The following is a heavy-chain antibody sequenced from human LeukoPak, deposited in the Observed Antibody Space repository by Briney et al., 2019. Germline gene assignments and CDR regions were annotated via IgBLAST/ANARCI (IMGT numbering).Heavy chain of an antibody. CDR1: GDSISSSSYN. V-gene: IGHV4-39*01. CDR2: ISYSGST. Sequence: SETLSLTCSVSGDSISSSSYNWGWIRQPPGKGLEWLGSISYSGSTKYNPSLKSRITISVDTSKNHFSLKLNSVTAADTAIYYCARQRTVVTPEFFDYWGQGTLVIVSS. D-gene: IGHD4-23*01. CDR3: ARQRTVVTPEFFDY. J-gene: IGHJ4*02.